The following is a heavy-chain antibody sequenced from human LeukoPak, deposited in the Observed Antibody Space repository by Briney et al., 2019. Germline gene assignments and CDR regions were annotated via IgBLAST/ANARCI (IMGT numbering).Heavy chain of an antibody. CDR3: VRGDNRDQ. V-gene: IGHV3-21*01. CDR1: GFTFSSYS. Sequence: GGSLRLSCATSGFTFSSYSMNWVRQAPGKGLEWVSSISSSSNYIDYADSLKGRFTISRDNAENSLYLDMSNLGAEDTAVYFCVRGDNRDQWGQGTLVTVSS. CDR2: ISSSSNYI. D-gene: IGHD2-2*01. J-gene: IGHJ4*02.